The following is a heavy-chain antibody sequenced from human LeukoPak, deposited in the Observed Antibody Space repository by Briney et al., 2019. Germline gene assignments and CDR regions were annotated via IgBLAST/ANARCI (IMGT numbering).Heavy chain of an antibody. CDR1: GGSISSGDYS. CDR2: IAYIGNT. J-gene: IGHJ3*02. CDR3: ARDYAFDI. V-gene: IGHV4-61*08. Sequence: PSEALSLTCAVSGGSISSGDYSWSWIRQPPGKGLEWIGYIAYIGNTNYNPSLKSRVTISVDTSKNQFSLKLSSVTAADTAIYYCARDYAFDIWGQGTMVAVSS.